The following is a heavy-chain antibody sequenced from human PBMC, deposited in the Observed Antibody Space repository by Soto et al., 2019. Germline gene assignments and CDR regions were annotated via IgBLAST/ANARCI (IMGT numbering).Heavy chain of an antibody. CDR3: AKGFRKYSYVTDAFDI. CDR1: GFTFDDYA. V-gene: IGHV3-9*01. J-gene: IGHJ3*02. Sequence: HPGGSLRLSCAASGFTFDDYAMHWVRQAPGQGLEWVSGISWKSGSIGYADSVKGRFTISRDNAKNSLYLQMNSLRAEDTALYYCAKGFRKYSYVTDAFDIWGQGTMVTVSS. D-gene: IGHD5-18*01. CDR2: ISWKSGSI.